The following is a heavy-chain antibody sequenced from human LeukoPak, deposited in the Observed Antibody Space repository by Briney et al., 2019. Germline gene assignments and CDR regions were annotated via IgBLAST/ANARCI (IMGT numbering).Heavy chain of an antibody. CDR1: GFTFSDYY. CDR2: ISSSGSTK. D-gene: IGHD3-9*01. CDR3: ATRFDWLSLRALDY. Sequence: GGSLRLSCEVSGFTFSDYYMSWIRQAPGKGLEWVSYISSSGSTKNYEDSVKGRFTISRDNAKNSLYLQMNSLRAEDTAVYYCATRFDWLSLRALDYWGQGTLVTVSS. J-gene: IGHJ4*02. V-gene: IGHV3-11*01.